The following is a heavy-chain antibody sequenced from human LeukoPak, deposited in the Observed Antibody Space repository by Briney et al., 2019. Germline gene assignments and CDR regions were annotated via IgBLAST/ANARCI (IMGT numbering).Heavy chain of an antibody. CDR2: TYYRSTWYN. Sequence: SQTLSLTCAISGDSVSSNSAAWNWIRQSPSRGLEWLGRTYYRSTWYNDYAVSVRSRITINPDTSKNQFSLQLNSVTPEDTAVYYCARDREYCSGGSCSNAFDIWGQGTMVTVSS. J-gene: IGHJ3*02. CDR1: GDSVSSNSAA. V-gene: IGHV6-1*01. CDR3: ARDREYCSGGSCSNAFDI. D-gene: IGHD2-15*01.